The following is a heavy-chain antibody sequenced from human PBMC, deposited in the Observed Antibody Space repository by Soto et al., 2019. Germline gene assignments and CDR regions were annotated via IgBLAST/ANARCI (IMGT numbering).Heavy chain of an antibody. J-gene: IGHJ5*02. V-gene: IGHV1-3*01. CDR2: INAGNGNT. D-gene: IGHD3-3*01. CDR3: ARTQRPSYYDFWSGPYWFDP. Sequence: ASVKVSCKASGYTFTSYAMHWVRQAPGQRLEWMGWINAGNGNTKYSQKFQGRVTITRDTSASTAYMELSSLRSEDTAVYYCARTQRPSYYDFWSGPYWFDPWGQGTLVTVSS. CDR1: GYTFTSYA.